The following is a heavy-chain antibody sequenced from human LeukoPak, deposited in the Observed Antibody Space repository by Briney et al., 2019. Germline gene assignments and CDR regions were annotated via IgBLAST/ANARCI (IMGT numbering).Heavy chain of an antibody. CDR1: GGSFSGYY. V-gene: IGHV4-34*01. CDR2: INHSGST. Sequence: KPSETLSLTCAVYGGSFSGYYWSWIRQPPGKGLEWIGEINHSGSTNYNPSLKSRVTISVDTSKNQFSLKLSSVTAADTAVYYCAKSREEIRGLDAFDIWGQGTMVTVSS. D-gene: IGHD5-24*01. J-gene: IGHJ3*02. CDR3: AKSREEIRGLDAFDI.